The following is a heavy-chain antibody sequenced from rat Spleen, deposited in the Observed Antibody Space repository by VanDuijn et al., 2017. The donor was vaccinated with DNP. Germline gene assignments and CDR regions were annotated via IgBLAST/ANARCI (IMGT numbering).Heavy chain of an antibody. CDR1: GFTFSNYG. V-gene: IGHV5S13*01. D-gene: IGHD4-3*01. CDR3: ARWNSGHFDY. Sequence: EVQLVESGGGLVQPGRSLKLSCAASGFTFSNYGMAWVRQAPTKGLEWVASITNSGGSTYYRDSVKGRFTISRDNAKNTLYLQMNSLRSEDMATYYCARWNSGHFDYWGQGVMVPVSS. CDR2: ITNSGGST. J-gene: IGHJ2*01.